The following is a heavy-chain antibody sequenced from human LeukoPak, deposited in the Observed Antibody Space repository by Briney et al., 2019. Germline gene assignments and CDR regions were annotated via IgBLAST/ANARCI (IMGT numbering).Heavy chain of an antibody. J-gene: IGHJ6*03. CDR3: ARGFMFGGVIGYYYYMDV. V-gene: IGHV4-34*01. CDR2: INHSGST. Sequence: SETLSLTCAVYGGSFSGYYWSWIRQPPGKGLEWIGEINHSGSTNYNPSLKSRVTISVDTSKNQFSLKLSSVTAADTAVYYCARGFMFGGVIGYYYYMDVWGKGTTVTVSS. D-gene: IGHD3-16*01. CDR1: GGSFSGYY.